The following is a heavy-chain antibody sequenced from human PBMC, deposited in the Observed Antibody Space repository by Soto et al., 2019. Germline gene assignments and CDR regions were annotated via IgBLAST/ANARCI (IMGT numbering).Heavy chain of an antibody. Sequence: QVHLQESGPGLVKPSETLSLTCTVSGGSISSYYWSWIRQPPGKGLEWIGYIYYTGTTTYNPSIKSLVTISVDSPKNQFSLNLTSVSAADTAVYYCARLGGFYQSLDSWGQGTLVTVSS. CDR1: GGSISSYY. J-gene: IGHJ5*01. D-gene: IGHD3-22*01. CDR2: IYYTGTT. CDR3: ARLGGFYQSLDS. V-gene: IGHV4-59*08.